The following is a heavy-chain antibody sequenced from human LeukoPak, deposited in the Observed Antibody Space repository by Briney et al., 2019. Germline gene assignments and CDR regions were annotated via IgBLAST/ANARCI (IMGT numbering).Heavy chain of an antibody. J-gene: IGHJ4*02. CDR3: ARDACGRGYSFYFDY. D-gene: IGHD3-22*01. Sequence: PGGSLRLSCVASGFTFSNYWMHWVRQTPGKGLVWVSRINSDGSSTSYADSVKGRFSISRDKAKNTMYLQMNSLRAKDTAVYYTARDACGRGYSFYFDYWGQGTLVTVSS. CDR1: GFTFSNYW. V-gene: IGHV3-74*01. CDR2: INSDGSST.